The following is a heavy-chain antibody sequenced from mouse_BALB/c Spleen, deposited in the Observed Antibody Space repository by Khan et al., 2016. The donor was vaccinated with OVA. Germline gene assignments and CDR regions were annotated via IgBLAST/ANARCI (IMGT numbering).Heavy chain of an antibody. CDR3: ARGNYYGYTMDY. Sequence: EVQLQESGPGLVKPSQSLSLTCTVTGYSITSNYAWNWFRQFPGNKLEWMGYISYSGLTSYNPSLKRRISITRDTSRNQFFLQLKSVTTENTATYYCARGNYYGYTMDYWGQGTSVTVSS. CDR2: ISYSGLT. J-gene: IGHJ4*01. V-gene: IGHV3-2*02. CDR1: GYSITSNYA. D-gene: IGHD1-1*01.